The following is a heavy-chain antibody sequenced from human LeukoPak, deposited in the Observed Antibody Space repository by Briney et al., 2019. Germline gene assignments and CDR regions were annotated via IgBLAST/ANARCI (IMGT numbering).Heavy chain of an antibody. D-gene: IGHD3-16*01. J-gene: IGHJ6*02. V-gene: IGHV3-7*03. Sequence: GGSLRLSCAASGFTFSSYWMNWARQAPGKGLEWVASINHNGNVNYYVDSVKGRFTISRDNGKNSLYLQMSNLRAEDTAVYFCARGGGLDVWGQGATVTVSS. CDR2: INHNGNVN. CDR1: GFTFSSYW. CDR3: ARGGGLDV.